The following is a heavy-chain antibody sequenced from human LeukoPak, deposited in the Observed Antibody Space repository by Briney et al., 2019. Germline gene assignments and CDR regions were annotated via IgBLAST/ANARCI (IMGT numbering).Heavy chain of an antibody. CDR2: IWNDGINK. D-gene: IGHD2-2*01. V-gene: IGHV3-33*01. J-gene: IGHJ3*02. Sequence: GGSLRLSCAASGFTFSSYGMHWVRQAPGKGLEWVAVIWNDGINKYYADSVKGRFTISRGNSKNTLYLQMNSLRAEDTAVYYCARAEVPAAIKSGAFDIWGQGIMVTVSS. CDR1: GFTFSSYG. CDR3: ARAEVPAAIKSGAFDI.